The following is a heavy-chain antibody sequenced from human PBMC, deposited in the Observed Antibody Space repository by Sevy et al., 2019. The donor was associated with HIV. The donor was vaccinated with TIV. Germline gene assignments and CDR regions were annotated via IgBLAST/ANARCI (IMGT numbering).Heavy chain of an antibody. J-gene: IGHJ4*02. Sequence: GESLKISCAASGFTFSRSGMHWVRQAPGKGLEWLTFIRFDGSAKYYAESVKGRFTISRDNSKNTLYFQMNSLRPEDTAVYYCMKTPLGRVSGTGYWGQGTLVTVSS. CDR3: MKTPLGRVSGTGY. CDR2: IRFDGSAK. V-gene: IGHV3-30*02. D-gene: IGHD3-9*01. CDR1: GFTFSRSG.